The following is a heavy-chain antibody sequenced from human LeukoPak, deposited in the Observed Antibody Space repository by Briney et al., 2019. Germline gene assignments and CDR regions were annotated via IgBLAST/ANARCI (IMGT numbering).Heavy chain of an antibody. Sequence: SETLSLTCAVYGESFSGYYWSWIRQPPGKGLEWIGEINHSGSTNYNPSLKSRVTISVDTSKNQFSLKLSSVTAADTAVYYCARDRIAAAGGPGKAFDIWGQGTMVTVSS. D-gene: IGHD6-13*01. CDR2: INHSGST. CDR3: ARDRIAAAGGPGKAFDI. CDR1: GESFSGYY. J-gene: IGHJ3*02. V-gene: IGHV4-34*01.